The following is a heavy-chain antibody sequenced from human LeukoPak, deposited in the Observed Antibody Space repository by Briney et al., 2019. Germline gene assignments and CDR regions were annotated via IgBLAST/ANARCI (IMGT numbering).Heavy chain of an antibody. V-gene: IGHV3-23*01. D-gene: IGHD3-22*01. J-gene: IGHJ4*02. CDR2: ISGSGGST. CDR1: GFTVSSNY. CDR3: AKQTRYDSPAGGRGFDY. Sequence: GGSLRLSCAASGFTVSSNYMSWVRQAPGKGLEWVSGISGSGGSTYYADSVKGRFTISRDNSESTLYLQMNSLRAEDTAVYYCAKQTRYDSPAGGRGFDYWGQGTLVTVSS.